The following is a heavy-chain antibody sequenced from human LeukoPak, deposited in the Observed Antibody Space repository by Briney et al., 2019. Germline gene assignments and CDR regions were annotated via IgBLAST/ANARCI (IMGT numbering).Heavy chain of an antibody. CDR2: INHSGST. CDR1: GGSFSGYY. Sequence: SETLSLTCAVYGGSFSGYYWSWIRQPPGKGLEWIGEINHSGSTNYNPSLKSRVTISVDTSKNQFSLKLSSVTAADTAVYYCARGGLSRRRGIWFGEFRWFDLWGQGTLVTVSS. CDR3: ARGGLSRRRGIWFGEFRWFDL. V-gene: IGHV4-34*01. D-gene: IGHD3-10*01. J-gene: IGHJ5*02.